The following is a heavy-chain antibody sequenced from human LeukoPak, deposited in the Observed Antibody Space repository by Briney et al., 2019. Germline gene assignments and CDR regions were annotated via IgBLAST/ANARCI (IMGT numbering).Heavy chain of an antibody. D-gene: IGHD4-17*01. CDR2: IWYDGSTK. CDR3: ASTFYGDSPPY. Sequence: GGSLRLSCAASGLTFSSHGMHWVSQAPGRGLEWVADIWYDGSTKYYSDSVKGRFTISRDNSKNTLYLQMNSGRAEDTAVYYFASTFYGDSPPYWGEGALVTVSS. CDR1: GLTFSSHG. V-gene: IGHV3-33*01. J-gene: IGHJ4*02.